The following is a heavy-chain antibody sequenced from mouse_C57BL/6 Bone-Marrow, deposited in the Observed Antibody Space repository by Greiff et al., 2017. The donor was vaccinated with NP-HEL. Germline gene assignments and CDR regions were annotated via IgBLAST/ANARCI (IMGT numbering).Heavy chain of an antibody. D-gene: IGHD1-1*01. CDR1: GYTFTDYE. CDR2: IDPETGGT. Sequence: VKLMESGAELVRPGASVTLSCKASGYTFTDYEMHWVKQTPVHGLEWIGAIDPETGGTAYNQKFKGKAILTADKSSSTAYMELRSLTSEDSAVYYCTRKPHYYGSSPYYFDYWGQGTTLTVSS. V-gene: IGHV1-15*01. J-gene: IGHJ2*01. CDR3: TRKPHYYGSSPYYFDY.